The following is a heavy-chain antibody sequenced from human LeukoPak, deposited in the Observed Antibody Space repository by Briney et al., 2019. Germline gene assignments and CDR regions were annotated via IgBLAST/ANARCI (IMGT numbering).Heavy chain of an antibody. CDR1: GYTFTSYD. CDR2: MNPNSGNT. Sequence: ASVKVSCKASGYTFTSYDINWVRQATGQGLEWMGCMNPNSGNTGYAQKFQDRVTMTRNTSISTAYMELSSLRSEDTAVYYCARGPPTYMFTTNPSDYWGQGTLVTVSS. CDR3: ARGPPTYMFTTNPSDY. D-gene: IGHD1-1*01. J-gene: IGHJ4*02. V-gene: IGHV1-8*01.